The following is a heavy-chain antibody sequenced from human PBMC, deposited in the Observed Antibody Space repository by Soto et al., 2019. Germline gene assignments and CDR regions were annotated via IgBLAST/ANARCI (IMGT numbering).Heavy chain of an antibody. CDR3: ARRVRYFDWLLDY. V-gene: IGHV4-34*01. CDR1: GGSVSGYY. D-gene: IGHD3-9*01. J-gene: IGHJ4*02. Sequence: SETLSLTYAVYGGSVSGYYWSWIRQPPGKGLEWIGEINHSGSTNYNPSLKSRVTISVDTSKNQFSLKLSSVTAADTAVYYCARRVRYFDWLLDYWGQGTLVTVSS. CDR2: INHSGST.